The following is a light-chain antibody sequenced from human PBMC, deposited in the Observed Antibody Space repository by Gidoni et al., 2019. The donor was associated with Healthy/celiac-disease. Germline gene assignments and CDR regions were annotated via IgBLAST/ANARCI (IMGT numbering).Light chain of an antibody. CDR3: QQYCSSPL. CDR1: QSVSSSY. J-gene: IGKJ3*01. CDR2: GAS. V-gene: IGKV3-20*01. Sequence: EIVLTQSPGTLSLSPGERATLSCRASQSVSSSYFAWYQQKPGQAPRLLIYGASSRATGIPDRFSGSGSGTDFTLTISRLEPEDFAVYYCQQYCSSPLFGPGTKVDIK.